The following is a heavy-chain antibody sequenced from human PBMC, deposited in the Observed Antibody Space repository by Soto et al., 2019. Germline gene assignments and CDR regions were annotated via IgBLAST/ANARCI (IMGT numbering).Heavy chain of an antibody. D-gene: IGHD6-13*01. CDR1: GGSISSGGYY. CDR2: IYYSGST. Sequence: QVQLQDSGPGLVKPSQTLSLTCTVSGGSISSGGYYWSWIRQHPGKGLEWIGYIYYSGSTYYNPSLKSRVTISVDTSKNQFSLKLSSVTAADTAVYYCARDSGFVAAAGIDYWGQGTLVTVSS. J-gene: IGHJ4*02. CDR3: ARDSGFVAAAGIDY. V-gene: IGHV4-31*03.